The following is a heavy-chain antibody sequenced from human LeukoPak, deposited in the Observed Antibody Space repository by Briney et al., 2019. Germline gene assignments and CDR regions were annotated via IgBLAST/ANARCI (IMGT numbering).Heavy chain of an antibody. D-gene: IGHD6-19*01. J-gene: IGHJ4*02. CDR2: ISYDGSNK. V-gene: IGHV3-30*03. Sequence: PGGSLRLSCAASGFTFSSYGMHWVRQAPGKGLEWVAVISYDGSNKYYADSVKGRFTISRDNSKNTLYLQMNSLRAEDTAVYYCASGGIAVADSFWGQGTLVTVSS. CDR3: ASGGIAVADSF. CDR1: GFTFSSYG.